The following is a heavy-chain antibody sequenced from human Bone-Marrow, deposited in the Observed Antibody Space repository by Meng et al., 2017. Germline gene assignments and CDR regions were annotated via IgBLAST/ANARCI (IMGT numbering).Heavy chain of an antibody. CDR2: ISSSGSTI. CDR3: AGESIRRLYYGMDV. Sequence: GESLNISCAASGFTFSSYEMNWVRQAPGKGLEWVSYISSSGSTIYYADSVKGRFTISSDNAKNSLYLQLNSLGAEDTAVYYCAGESIRRLYYGMDVWGQGTTVTVSS. CDR1: GFTFSSYE. J-gene: IGHJ6*02. D-gene: IGHD6-25*01. V-gene: IGHV3-48*03.